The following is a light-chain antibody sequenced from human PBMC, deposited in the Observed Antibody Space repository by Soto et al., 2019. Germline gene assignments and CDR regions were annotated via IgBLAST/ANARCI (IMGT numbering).Light chain of an antibody. V-gene: IGLV1-44*01. CDR2: SSH. Sequence: QSVLTQPPSASGTPGQRVTISCSGSSSNIGDYHVHWYQQLPGAAPKVLIHSSHQRPSGVSNRFSGSKSGNTASLTISGLQAEDEAEYYCSSYTNINTRACVFGTGTKLTVL. CDR3: SSYTNINTRACV. CDR1: SSNIGDYH. J-gene: IGLJ1*01.